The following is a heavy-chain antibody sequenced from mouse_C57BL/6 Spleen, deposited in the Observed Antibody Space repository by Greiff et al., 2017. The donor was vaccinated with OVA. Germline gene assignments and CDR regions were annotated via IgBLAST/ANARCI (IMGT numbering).Heavy chain of an antibody. Sequence: VQLQQSGAELVRPGSSVKLSCKASGYTFTSYWMHWVKQRPIQGLEWIGNIDPSDSETHYNQKFKDKATLTVDKSSSTAYMQLSSLTSEDSAVYYCAKAYYGSSYFDYWGQGTTLTVSS. CDR3: AKAYYGSSYFDY. D-gene: IGHD1-1*01. CDR2: IDPSDSET. CDR1: GYTFTSYW. J-gene: IGHJ2*01. V-gene: IGHV1-52*01.